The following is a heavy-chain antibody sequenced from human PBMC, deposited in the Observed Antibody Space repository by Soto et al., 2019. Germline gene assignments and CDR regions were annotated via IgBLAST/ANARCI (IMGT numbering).Heavy chain of an antibody. CDR3: ARQALTIFGVVKAHYFDY. CDR2: ISYDGSNK. V-gene: IGHV3-30-3*01. J-gene: IGHJ4*02. D-gene: IGHD3-3*01. CDR1: GFTFSSYA. Sequence: GGSLRLSCAASGFTFSSYAMHWVRQAPGKGLEWVAVISYDGSNKYYADSVKGRFTISRDNSKNTLYLQMNSLRAEDTAVYYCARQALTIFGVVKAHYFDYWGQGTLVTVSS.